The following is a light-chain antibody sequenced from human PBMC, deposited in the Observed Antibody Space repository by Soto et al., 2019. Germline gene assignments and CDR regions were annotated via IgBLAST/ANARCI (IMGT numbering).Light chain of an antibody. V-gene: IGLV1-47*02. J-gene: IGLJ1*01. CDR3: AAWDDSLSAYV. Sequence: QSVLTQPPSASGTPGQRVTISCSGSSSNIGSNYVYWYQQLPGTAPKLLIYSNNQRPSGVPDRFSGSKSGTSASLAISGLRSEDEADYYCAAWDDSLSAYVFGTGTKVTLL. CDR2: SNN. CDR1: SSNIGSNY.